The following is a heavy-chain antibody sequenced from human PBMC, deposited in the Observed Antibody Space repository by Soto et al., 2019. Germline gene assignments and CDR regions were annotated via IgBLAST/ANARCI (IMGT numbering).Heavy chain of an antibody. CDR3: AASIFYYGMDV. V-gene: IGHV5-51*01. J-gene: IGHJ6*02. CDR2: IYPGDSDT. Sequence: GESLTISCTSAGDTFTHYWIGWVRQMPGKGLEWMGIIYPGDSDTKYNPSFQGQVTISADKSITTTYLQWSSLKASDTAIYYCAASIFYYGMDVWGQGTTVTVSS. CDR1: GDTFTHYW.